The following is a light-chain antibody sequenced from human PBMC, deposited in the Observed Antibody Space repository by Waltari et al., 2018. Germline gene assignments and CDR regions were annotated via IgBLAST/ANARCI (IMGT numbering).Light chain of an antibody. J-gene: IGKJ3*01. CDR3: QQYGPSLF. CDR2: GAS. V-gene: IGKV3-20*01. Sequence: EIVLTQSPGTLSLSPGERATLSCRASQSVTSSYLAWYQHKPGQAPRLLIYGASTRATGIPDRFSGSGSGTDFTLTISRLEPEDFAVYYCQQYGPSLFFGPGTKVDIK. CDR1: QSVTSSY.